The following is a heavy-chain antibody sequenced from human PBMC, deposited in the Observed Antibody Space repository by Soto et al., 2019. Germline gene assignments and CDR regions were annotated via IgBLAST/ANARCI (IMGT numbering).Heavy chain of an antibody. J-gene: IGHJ6*02. V-gene: IGHV1-18*04. CDR3: VKDRDSNSWPSRDV. Sequence: GESLKISCTVSGYSFAGYWITWVRQAPGQGLEWMGWISPKSGSIKYAQKFQGRVIMTTDTSTSTAYMELRSLRSDDTAVYYCVKDRDSNSWPSRDVWGPGTTVTVSS. D-gene: IGHD3-22*01. CDR2: ISPKSGSI. CDR1: GYSFAGYW.